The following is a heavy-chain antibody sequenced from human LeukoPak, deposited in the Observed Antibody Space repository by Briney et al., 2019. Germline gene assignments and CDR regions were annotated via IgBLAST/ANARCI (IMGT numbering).Heavy chain of an antibody. V-gene: IGHV3-23*01. CDR2: ISGGTT. Sequence: GSLLLSCAASGFTIITYGMSWVRQAPGKGLEWVSSISGGTTYYSDSVKGRFTISRDNSKNTVSLQMNSLRAEDTAVYYCAKSVYHSGNYWGQGTLVTVSS. CDR1: GFTIITYG. J-gene: IGHJ4*02. CDR3: AKSVYHSGNY. D-gene: IGHD3-10*01.